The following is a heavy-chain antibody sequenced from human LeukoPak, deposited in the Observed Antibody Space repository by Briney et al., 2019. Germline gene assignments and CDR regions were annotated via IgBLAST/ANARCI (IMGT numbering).Heavy chain of an antibody. V-gene: IGHV3-7*01. D-gene: IGHD1-7*01. CDR1: GFTFSNYR. CDR2: IKQDGSET. Sequence: GGSLRLSCAASGFTFSNYRMSWVRQAPGKGLEWLANIKQDGSETFYVDSVKGRFTISRDNSKNTLYLQMNSLRTEDTALYYCAKVEPGSTFRDAFDIWGQGTMVTVSS. CDR3: AKVEPGSTFRDAFDI. J-gene: IGHJ3*02.